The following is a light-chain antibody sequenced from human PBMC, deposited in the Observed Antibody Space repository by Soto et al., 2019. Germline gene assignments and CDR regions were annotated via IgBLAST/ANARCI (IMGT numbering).Light chain of an antibody. Sequence: QSALTQPASVSGSPGQSITISCTGTSSDVGGYNYVSWYQHHPGKAPKLMIYEVSNRPSGVSNRFSGPKSGNTASLTISGLQAEDEADYYCLSYASSSTPWVFGGGTKLTVL. V-gene: IGLV2-14*01. CDR2: EVS. CDR3: LSYASSSTPWV. J-gene: IGLJ3*02. CDR1: SSDVGGYNY.